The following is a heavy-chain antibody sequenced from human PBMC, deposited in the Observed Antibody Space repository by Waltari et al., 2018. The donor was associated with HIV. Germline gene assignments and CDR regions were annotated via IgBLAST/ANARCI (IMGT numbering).Heavy chain of an antibody. CDR3: ATSVESYDFWSGAYYFDY. V-gene: IGHV3-74*01. D-gene: IGHD3-3*01. Sequence: EVQVVESGGGLVKPGGTLRLSCAASGFTFSSSWMPWVRQVPGKGLEWVSRINTDGSSTSYADSVEGRCTISRDNAKNTLFLQLYSLRAEDTAVYYCATSVESYDFWSGAYYFDYWGQGTLVTVSS. CDR1: GFTFSSSW. J-gene: IGHJ4*02. CDR2: INTDGSST.